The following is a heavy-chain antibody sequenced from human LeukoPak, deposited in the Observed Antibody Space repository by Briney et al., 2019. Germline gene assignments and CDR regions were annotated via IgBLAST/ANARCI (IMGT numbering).Heavy chain of an antibody. D-gene: IGHD6-19*01. CDR3: ARKGRFSIAVAGLFDY. J-gene: IGHJ4*02. V-gene: IGHV4-4*02. CDR2: IYRSGTT. Sequence: SGTLSVTCAVSGGSISSTNWWSWVRQPPGKGLEWIGEIYRSGTTNYKPSLKSRVTISLDKSRNHFSLKLTSVTAADTAVYYCARKGRFSIAVAGLFDYWGREPWSPSPQ. CDR1: GGSISSTNW.